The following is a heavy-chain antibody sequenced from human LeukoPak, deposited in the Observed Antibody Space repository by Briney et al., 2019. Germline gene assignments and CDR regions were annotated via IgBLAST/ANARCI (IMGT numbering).Heavy chain of an antibody. D-gene: IGHD4-23*01. CDR1: GFSFRGYY. J-gene: IGHJ4*02. CDR2: ISDSGSYT. V-gene: IGHV3-11*03. Sequence: PGGSLRLPCAASGFSFRGYYMSWIRQAPGKGLEWVAYISDSGSYTNHADSVRGRFTISRDNAKKSLFLQMINLRADDTAVYFCARTVGRGPGGHFDYWGQGALVTVSS. CDR3: ARTVGRGPGGHFDY.